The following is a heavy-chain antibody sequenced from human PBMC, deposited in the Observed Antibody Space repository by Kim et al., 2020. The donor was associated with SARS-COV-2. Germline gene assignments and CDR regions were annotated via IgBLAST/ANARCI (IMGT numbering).Heavy chain of an antibody. CDR2: INPNSGGT. V-gene: IGHV1-2*06. CDR1: GYTFTGYY. Sequence: ASVKVSCKASGYTFTGYYMHWVRQAPGQGLEWMGRINPNSGGTNYAQKFQGRVTMTRDTSISTAYMELSRLRSDDTAVYYCARDPTAGFLGWFDPWGQGTLVTVSS. J-gene: IGHJ5*02. CDR3: ARDPTAGFLGWFDP.